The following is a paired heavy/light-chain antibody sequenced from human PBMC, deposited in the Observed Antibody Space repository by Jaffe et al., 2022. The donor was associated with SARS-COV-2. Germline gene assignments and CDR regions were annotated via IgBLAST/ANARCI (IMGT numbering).Heavy chain of an antibody. CDR2: IDELGGRT. CDR1: GFPLKSYW. Sequence: EVQLVESGGGLVQPGGSLRLSCAASGFPLKSYWMSWVRQAPGKGLEWVANIDELGGRTYYVDSVKGRFTISRDNAKNSLYLQMSSLRSEDTAIYYCGRDGGLTWGQGTLVTVSS. D-gene: IGHD3-16*01. CDR3: GRDGGLT. J-gene: IGHJ5*02. V-gene: IGHV3-7*03.
Light chain of an antibody. Sequence: DVVMTQSPLSLPVTLGQPASISCRSSQGLVYSDGDTRLSWFHQRPGQSPRRLIYKVSNRDSGVPDRFSGSGSGTDFTLKISRVEAEDVGVYYCMQIIHWPHTFGQGTKLEI. CDR1: QGLVYSDGDTR. V-gene: IGKV2-30*01. J-gene: IGKJ2*01. CDR2: KVS. CDR3: MQIIHWPHT.